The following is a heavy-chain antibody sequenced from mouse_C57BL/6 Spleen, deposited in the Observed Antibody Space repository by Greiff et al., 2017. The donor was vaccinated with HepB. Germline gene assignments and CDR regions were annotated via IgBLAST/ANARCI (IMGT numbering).Heavy chain of an antibody. D-gene: IGHD2-2*01. CDR2: IDPNSGGT. CDR3: ASFYGYDENWYFDV. V-gene: IGHV1-72*01. Sequence: QVQLKESGAELVKPGASVKLSCKASGYTFTSYWMHWVKQRPGRGLEWIGRIDPNSGGTKYNEKFKSKATLTVDKPSSTAYMQLSSLTSEDSAVYYCASFYGYDENWYFDVWGTGTTVTVSS. CDR1: GYTFTSYW. J-gene: IGHJ1*03.